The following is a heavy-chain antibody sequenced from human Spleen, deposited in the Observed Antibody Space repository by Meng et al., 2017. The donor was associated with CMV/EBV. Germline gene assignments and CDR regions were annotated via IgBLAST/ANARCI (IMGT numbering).Heavy chain of an antibody. CDR3: AREYSSSWFLGAFDI. Sequence: GESLKISCAASGFTFSSYSMNWVRQAPGKGLEWVSSISSSSSYIYYADSVKGRFTISRDNAKNSLYLQMNSLRAEDTAVYYCAREYSSSWFLGAFDIWGQGTMVTVSS. CDR2: ISSSSSYI. D-gene: IGHD6-13*01. V-gene: IGHV3-21*01. CDR1: GFTFSSYS. J-gene: IGHJ3*02.